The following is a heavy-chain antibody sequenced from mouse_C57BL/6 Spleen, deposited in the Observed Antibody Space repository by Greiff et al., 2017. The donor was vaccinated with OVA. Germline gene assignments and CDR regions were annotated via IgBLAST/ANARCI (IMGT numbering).Heavy chain of an antibody. CDR1: GFTFSSYA. Sequence: EVHLVESGGGLVKPGGSLKLSCAASGFTFSSYAMSWVRQTPEKRLEWVATISDGGSYTYYPDNVKGRFTISRDNAKNNLYLQMSHLKSEDTAMYYCARDTTVVAIPFDYWGQGTTLTVSS. CDR2: ISDGGSYT. J-gene: IGHJ2*01. CDR3: ARDTTVVAIPFDY. V-gene: IGHV5-4*01. D-gene: IGHD1-1*01.